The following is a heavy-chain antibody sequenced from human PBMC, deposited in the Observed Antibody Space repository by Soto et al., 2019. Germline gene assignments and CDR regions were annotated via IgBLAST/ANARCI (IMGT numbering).Heavy chain of an antibody. CDR1: GGTFSSYA. Sequence: QVQLVQSGAEVKKPGSSVKVSCKASGGTFSSYAISWVRQAPGQGLEWMGGIIPIFGTANYAQKFQGRVTITADESTSTAYMELSSMRAEETAVYYCASDEAGATGYYGMDVWGRGTTVTVAS. CDR2: IIPIFGTA. CDR3: ASDEAGATGYYGMDV. V-gene: IGHV1-69*12. J-gene: IGHJ6*02.